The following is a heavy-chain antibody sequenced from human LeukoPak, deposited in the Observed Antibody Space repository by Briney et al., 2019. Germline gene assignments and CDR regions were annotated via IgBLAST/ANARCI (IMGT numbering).Heavy chain of an antibody. CDR2: IYPGDSDT. CDR1: GYSFINFW. Sequence: GESLKISCKGSGYSFINFWIGWVRQMPGKGLEWMGIIYPGDSDTRYSPSFQGQVTISADKSISTAYLQWSSLQASDTAMYYCARGRNVVVTAILDYWGQGTLVTVSS. CDR3: ARGRNVVVTAILDY. D-gene: IGHD2-21*02. V-gene: IGHV5-51*01. J-gene: IGHJ4*02.